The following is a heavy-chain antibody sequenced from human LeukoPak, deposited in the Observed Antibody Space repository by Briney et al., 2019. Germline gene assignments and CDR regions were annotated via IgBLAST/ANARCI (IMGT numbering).Heavy chain of an antibody. J-gene: IGHJ5*02. CDR3: ARETRSGGSLLRGNWFDP. CDR1: GGSISNYY. D-gene: IGHD2-15*01. V-gene: IGHV4-4*07. Sequence: SETLSLTCTVSGGSISNYYWSWIRQPAGKGLEWIGHIYTSGSTNYNPSLKSRVTISLDTSKNQFSLKLSSVTAADTAVYYCARETRSGGSLLRGNWFDPWGQGTLVTVSS. CDR2: IYTSGST.